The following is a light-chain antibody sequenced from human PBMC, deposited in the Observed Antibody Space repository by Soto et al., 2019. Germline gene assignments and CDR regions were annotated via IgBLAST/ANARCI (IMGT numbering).Light chain of an antibody. CDR1: LSVASNS. V-gene: IGKV3-20*01. Sequence: EIVLTQSPGTLPLSPGEEATLSCRASLSVASNSLAWYQQKPGQAPRLLIYAASGRATGIPDRFSGSGSGTDFTLTISRLEPEDFAEYYCQQYGSAPWTFGQGTKVEIK. CDR2: AAS. CDR3: QQYGSAPWT. J-gene: IGKJ1*01.